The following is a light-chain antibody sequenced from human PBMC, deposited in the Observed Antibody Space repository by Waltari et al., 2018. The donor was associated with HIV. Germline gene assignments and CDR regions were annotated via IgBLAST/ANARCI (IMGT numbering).Light chain of an antibody. CDR3: SSYISSATPE. V-gene: IGLV2-14*01. Sequence: QSALTQPASVSGSPGQSISISCTGTSSDVGDYYVSWYQHHSGKAPKVIIYEVTNRPSGVSNRFSGSKSGNTASLTISGLLPEDEADYFCSSYISSATPEFGGGTRLTVL. J-gene: IGLJ3*02. CDR2: EVT. CDR1: SSDVGDYY.